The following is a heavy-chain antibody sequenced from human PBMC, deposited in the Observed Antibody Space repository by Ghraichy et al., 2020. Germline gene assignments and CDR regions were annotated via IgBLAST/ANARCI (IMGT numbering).Heavy chain of an antibody. CDR2: ISGDGGST. CDR1: GFTFDDYA. V-gene: IGHV3-43*02. D-gene: IGHD3-22*01. CDR3: AKGRLDSSGEDWYFDL. J-gene: IGHJ2*01. Sequence: GALRLSCAASGFTFDDYAMHWVRQAPGKGLEWVSLISGDGGSTYYADSVKGRFTISRDNSKNSLYLQMNSLRTEDTALYYCAKGRLDSSGEDWYFDLWGRGTLVTVSS.